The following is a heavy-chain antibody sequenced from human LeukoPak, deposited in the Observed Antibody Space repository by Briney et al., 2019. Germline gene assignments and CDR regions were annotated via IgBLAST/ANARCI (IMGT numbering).Heavy chain of an antibody. CDR2: IYPGDSDT. D-gene: IGHD6-25*01. CDR3: ARLSVNSSGGFDY. V-gene: IGHV5-51*01. J-gene: IGHJ4*02. CDR1: GYSFTSYW. Sequence: TGESLKISCKGSGYSFTSYWIGWVRQMPGKGLEWMGIIYPGDSDTRYSPSSQGQVTISADKSISTAYLQWSSLKASDTAMYYCARLSVNSSGGFDYWGQGTLVTVSS.